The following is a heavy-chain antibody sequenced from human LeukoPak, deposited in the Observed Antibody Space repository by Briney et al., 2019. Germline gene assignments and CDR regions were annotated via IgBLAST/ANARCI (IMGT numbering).Heavy chain of an antibody. V-gene: IGHV1-69*06. CDR1: GGTFSSYA. CDR2: IIPIFGTA. D-gene: IGHD3-10*01. Sequence: SVKVSCKASGGTFSSYAISWVRQAPGQGLEWMGGIIPIFGTANYAQKFQGRVTITADKSTGTAYMELSSLRSEDTAVYYCARSGGPGDAFDIWGQGTMVTVSS. J-gene: IGHJ3*02. CDR3: ARSGGPGDAFDI.